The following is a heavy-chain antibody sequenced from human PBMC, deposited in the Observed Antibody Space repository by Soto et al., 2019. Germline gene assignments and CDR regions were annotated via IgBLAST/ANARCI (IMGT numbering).Heavy chain of an antibody. CDR2: IYYSGST. Sequence: SETLSLTCTVSGGSISSYYWSWIRQPPGKGLEWIGYIYYSGSTNYNPSLKSRVTISVDTSKNQFSLKLSSVTAADTAVYYCARHYGSGNFYYYMDVWGKGTTVTVSS. V-gene: IGHV4-59*08. D-gene: IGHD3-10*01. CDR3: ARHYGSGNFYYYMDV. J-gene: IGHJ6*03. CDR1: GGSISSYY.